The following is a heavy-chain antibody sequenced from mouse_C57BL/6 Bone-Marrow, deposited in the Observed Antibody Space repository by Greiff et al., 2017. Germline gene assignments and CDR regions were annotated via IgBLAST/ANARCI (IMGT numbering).Heavy chain of an antibody. J-gene: IGHJ2*01. CDR2: ISDGGSYT. CDR1: GFTFSSYA. D-gene: IGHD1-1*01. V-gene: IGHV5-4*01. CDR3: ARRGTTVVAPVDY. Sequence: EVQGVESGGGSVKPGGSLKLSCAASGFTFSSYAMSWVRQTPEKRLEWVATISDGGSYTYYPDNVKGRFTISRDNAKNNLDLQMSHLKSEDTAVYYWARRGTTVVAPVDYWGQGTTLTVSS.